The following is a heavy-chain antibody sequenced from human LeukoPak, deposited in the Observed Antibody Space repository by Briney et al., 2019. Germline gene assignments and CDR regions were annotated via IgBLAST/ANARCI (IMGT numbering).Heavy chain of an antibody. CDR2: TYYRSKWYN. D-gene: IGHD6-6*01. CDR1: GDSVSSNSAA. V-gene: IGHV6-1*01. J-gene: IGHJ4*02. Sequence: SQTLSLTCATSGDSVSSNSAAWNWIRQSPSRGLEWLGRTYYRSKWYNQYAVSVKSRIIINPDTSKNQFSLQLSSVTPEDTAVYYCARDRSTAARDENYFDYWGRGTLVTVSS. CDR3: ARDRSTAARDENYFDY.